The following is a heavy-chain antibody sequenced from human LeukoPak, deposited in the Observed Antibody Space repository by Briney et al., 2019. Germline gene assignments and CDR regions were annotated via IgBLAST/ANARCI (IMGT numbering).Heavy chain of an antibody. V-gene: IGHV4-39*01. CDR3: ARHGSSSSTSWFDP. CDR2: IYYSGST. CDR1: GGSISSSVYF. Sequence: SETLSLTCTVSGGSISSSVYFWGWIRQPPGWGLEWIGSIYYSGSTYYNLSLKSRVTISVDTSKNQFSLKLSSVTAADTAVYYCARHGSSSSTSWFDPWGQGTLVTVSS. D-gene: IGHD6-6*01. J-gene: IGHJ5*02.